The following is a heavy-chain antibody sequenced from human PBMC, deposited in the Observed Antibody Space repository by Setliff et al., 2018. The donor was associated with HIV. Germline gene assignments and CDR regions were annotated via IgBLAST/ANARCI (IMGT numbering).Heavy chain of an antibody. CDR3: GRVAGYCAPSRCYGYNAFDI. CDR2: IYHTGKT. D-gene: IGHD2-15*01. CDR1: GGSIRSSSYY. Sequence: SETLSLTCIVSGGSIRSSSYYWGWIRQPPGKGLEWIGTIYHTGKTYYNSSLNSRVTIAVDTSKDQFSLNLSTVTAADTAVYYCGRVAGYCAPSRCYGYNAFDIWGPGTMVTVSS. J-gene: IGHJ3*02. V-gene: IGHV4-39*01.